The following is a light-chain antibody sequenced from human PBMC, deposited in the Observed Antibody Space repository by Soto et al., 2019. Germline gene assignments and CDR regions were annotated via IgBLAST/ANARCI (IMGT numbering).Light chain of an antibody. V-gene: IGKV3-15*01. Sequence: DIVVTQSPATLSASPGERVTLSGRASQFVSSRLAWYQRRPGQVPRLVIYDTSTRAPGISARFSGSGSGTEFTLPISSLQFEDFAVYYCQEYIQWPPGMFGPGTTVDIK. J-gene: IGKJ1*01. CDR2: DTS. CDR1: QFVSSR. CDR3: QEYIQWPPGM.